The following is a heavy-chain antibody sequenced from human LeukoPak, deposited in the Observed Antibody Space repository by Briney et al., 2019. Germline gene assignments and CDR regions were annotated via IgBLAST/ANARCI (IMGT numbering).Heavy chain of an antibody. D-gene: IGHD4-17*01. CDR3: ARGYGLA. CDR1: GYSFTDYW. J-gene: IGHJ4*02. CDR2: MYPGDSDT. V-gene: IGHV5-51*01. Sequence: GXSLQISCKASGYSFTDYWIGWVRQLPGKGLEWMAMMYPGDSDTRYSPSFRGQVTISADTSISTAYLQWSSLKASDTAMYYCARGYGLAWGQGTLVTVSS.